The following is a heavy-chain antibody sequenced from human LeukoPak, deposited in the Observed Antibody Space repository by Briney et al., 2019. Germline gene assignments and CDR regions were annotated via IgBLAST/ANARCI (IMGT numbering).Heavy chain of an antibody. J-gene: IGHJ6*02. CDR3: ARGHGRVLIFGVVTIYTMDV. Sequence: SETLSLTCTVSGGSITNYYWTWIRQSPGKGLEWIGSRYYSGTFNYNPSLKSQVTMSVDTSKNQFSLRLTSVTAADTAVYYCARGHGRVLIFGVVTIYTMDVWGQGTTVTVSS. CDR2: RYYSGTF. CDR1: GGSITNYY. V-gene: IGHV4-59*01. D-gene: IGHD3-3*01.